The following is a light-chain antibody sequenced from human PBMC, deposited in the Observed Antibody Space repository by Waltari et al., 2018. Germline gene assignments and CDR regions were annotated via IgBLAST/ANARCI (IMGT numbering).Light chain of an antibody. Sequence: QSALTQPASVSGSPGQSITISCTGTSRDVGGFNYVSWYQQHPGTAPTLLIFDVSNRPSGVSNRFSGSKSGNTASLTISGLQAEDGADYYCSSYTSSATQIFGSGTKVTVL. CDR1: SRDVGGFNY. CDR2: DVS. J-gene: IGLJ6*01. V-gene: IGLV2-14*03. CDR3: SSYTSSATQI.